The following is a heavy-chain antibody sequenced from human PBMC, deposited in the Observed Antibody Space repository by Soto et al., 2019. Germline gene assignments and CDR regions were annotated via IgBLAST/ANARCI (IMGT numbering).Heavy chain of an antibody. CDR2: ISYDGSNK. J-gene: IGHJ4*02. Sequence: GGSLRLSCAASGFAFSSYGMHWVRQAPGKGLEWVAVISYDGSNKYYADSVKGRFTISRDNSKNTLYLQMNSLRAEETAVYYCALSSWFDYWGQGTLVTVSS. CDR3: ALSSWFDY. D-gene: IGHD6-13*01. CDR1: GFAFSSYG. V-gene: IGHV3-30*03.